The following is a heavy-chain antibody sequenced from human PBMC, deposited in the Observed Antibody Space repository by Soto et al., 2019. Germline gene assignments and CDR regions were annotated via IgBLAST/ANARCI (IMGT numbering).Heavy chain of an antibody. Sequence: SETLSLTCTVSGGSISSSSYCWGWIRQPPGKGLEWIGSIFYSGSTYYNPSPKSRVTISVDTSKNQFSLKLTSVTAADTAVYYCARDKITGLFDYWGQGTLVTVSS. CDR1: GGSISSSSYC. V-gene: IGHV4-39*07. J-gene: IGHJ4*02. CDR2: IFYSGST. D-gene: IGHD2-8*02. CDR3: ARDKITGLFDY.